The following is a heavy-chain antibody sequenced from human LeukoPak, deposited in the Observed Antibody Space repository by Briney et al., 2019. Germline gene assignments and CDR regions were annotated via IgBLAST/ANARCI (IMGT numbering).Heavy chain of an antibody. Sequence: GYADSVKGRFTISRHNAKKSVYLEMNSLRDEDTALYYCARDYCGGDCYPFDYWGQGTLVTVSS. CDR3: ARDYCGGDCYPFDY. D-gene: IGHD2-21*02. J-gene: IGHJ4*02. V-gene: IGHV3-20*03.